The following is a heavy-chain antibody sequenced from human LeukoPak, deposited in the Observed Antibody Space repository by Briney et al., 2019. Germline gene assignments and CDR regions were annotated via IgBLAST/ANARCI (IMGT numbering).Heavy chain of an antibody. CDR2: ISGSGGSR. D-gene: IGHD1-26*01. CDR3: AKLREWELPDLFDY. Sequence: GGSLRLACAASGFTFSTYGMSWVRQAPGKGLEWVSGISGSGGSRFYTDSVKGRFTISRDNSKNTLYLQMNSLRAEDTAVYYCAKLREWELPDLFDYWGQGTLVTVSS. CDR1: GFTFSTYG. J-gene: IGHJ4*02. V-gene: IGHV3-23*01.